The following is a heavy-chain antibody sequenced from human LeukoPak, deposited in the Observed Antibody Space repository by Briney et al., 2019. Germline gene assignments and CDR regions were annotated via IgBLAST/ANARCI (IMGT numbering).Heavy chain of an antibody. V-gene: IGHV1-8*01. CDR3: AKGCGPYSSSLNWFDP. J-gene: IGHJ5*02. Sequence: ASVKVSCKASGYTSTSYDINWVRQATGQGLEWMGWMNPNSGNTGYAQKFQGRVTMTRNTSISTAYMELSSLRSEDTAVHYCAKGCGPYSSSLNWFDPWGQGTLVTVSS. CDR2: MNPNSGNT. CDR1: GYTSTSYD. D-gene: IGHD6-13*01.